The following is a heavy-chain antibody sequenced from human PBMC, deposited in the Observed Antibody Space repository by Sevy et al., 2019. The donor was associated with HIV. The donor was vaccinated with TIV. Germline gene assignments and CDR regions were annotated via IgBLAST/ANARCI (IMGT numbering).Heavy chain of an antibody. D-gene: IGHD4-4*01. Sequence: ASVKVSCKTSGYTFTSYTIYWVRQAPGERLEWMGWINAANGDTKYSQKFQGRVTITRDTSATTVYMELSSLRSEDTAVYYCAGSAYDYTNYGLDYWGQGTLVTVSS. CDR1: GYTFTSYT. CDR3: AGSAYDYTNYGLDY. V-gene: IGHV1-3*01. J-gene: IGHJ4*02. CDR2: INAANGDT.